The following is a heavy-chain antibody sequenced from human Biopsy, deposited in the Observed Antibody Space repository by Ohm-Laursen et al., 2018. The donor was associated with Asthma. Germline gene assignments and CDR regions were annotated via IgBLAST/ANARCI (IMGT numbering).Heavy chain of an antibody. CDR2: INAANGNT. D-gene: IGHD3-9*01. V-gene: IGHV1-3*01. Sequence: ALVKVSCKASGYTFINYAIHWVRQAPGHSLEWMGWINAANGNTKYSQKFQGRLTISRDTSASTAYMELTSLRSEDTAAYYCARTYYDFLTGQVKDAFGIWGQGTMVTVSS. CDR3: ARTYYDFLTGQVKDAFGI. J-gene: IGHJ3*02. CDR1: GYTFINYA.